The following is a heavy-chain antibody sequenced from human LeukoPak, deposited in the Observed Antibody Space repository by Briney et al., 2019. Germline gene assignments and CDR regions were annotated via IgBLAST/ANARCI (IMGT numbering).Heavy chain of an antibody. V-gene: IGHV3-74*01. D-gene: IGHD3-3*01. CDR1: GFTFSSYW. CDR2: INSDGSST. Sequence: GGSLRLSCAASGFTFSSYWMHWARQAPGKGLVWVSRINSDGSSTSYADSVKARFTISRHNAKNTLYLKVKSLRAGDTAVYCCARVGGFGVVIKTRYYTDDWGEGTLVSLSS. CDR3: ARVGGFGVVIKTRYYTDD. J-gene: IGHJ4*02.